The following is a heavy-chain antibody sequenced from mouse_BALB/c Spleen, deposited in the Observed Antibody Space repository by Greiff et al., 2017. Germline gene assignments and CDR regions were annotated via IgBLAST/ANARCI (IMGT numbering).Heavy chain of an antibody. J-gene: IGHJ2*01. V-gene: IGHV5-9-4*01. D-gene: IGHD3-2*01. Sequence: EVQRVESGGGLVKPGGSLKLSCAASGFTFSSYAMSWVRQSPEKRLEWVAEISSGGSYTYYPDTVTGRFTISRDNAKNTLYLEMSSLRSEDTAMYYCASIDSSGFLDYWGQGTTLTVSS. CDR2: ISSGGSYT. CDR1: GFTFSSYA. CDR3: ASIDSSGFLDY.